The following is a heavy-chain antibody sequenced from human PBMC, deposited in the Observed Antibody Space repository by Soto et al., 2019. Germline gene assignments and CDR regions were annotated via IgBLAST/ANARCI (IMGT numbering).Heavy chain of an antibody. J-gene: IGHJ6*02. CDR2: INPNSGGT. Sequence: GASVKVSCKASGYTFTGYYMHWVRQAPGQGLEWMGWINPNSGGTNYAQKFQGRVTMTRDTSISTAYMELSRLRSDDTAVYYCARGYCSGGSCFVFDGYYYGMDVWGQGTTVTVSS. D-gene: IGHD2-15*01. CDR3: ARGYCSGGSCFVFDGYYYGMDV. CDR1: GYTFTGYY. V-gene: IGHV1-2*02.